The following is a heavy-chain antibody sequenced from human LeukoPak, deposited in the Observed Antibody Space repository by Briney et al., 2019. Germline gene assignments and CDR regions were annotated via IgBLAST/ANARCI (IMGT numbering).Heavy chain of an antibody. J-gene: IGHJ5*02. D-gene: IGHD1-26*01. Sequence: GSLRLSCAASGFSFSIHDMTWVRQAPGKGLEWVSSISRRSTYIYYADSVKGRFTISKDNAKNSLYLQMDSLRAEDTAVYYCARAQVGYNWFDPWGQGTLVTVSS. CDR3: ARAQVGYNWFDP. CDR2: ISRRSTYI. V-gene: IGHV3-21*01. CDR1: GFSFSIHD.